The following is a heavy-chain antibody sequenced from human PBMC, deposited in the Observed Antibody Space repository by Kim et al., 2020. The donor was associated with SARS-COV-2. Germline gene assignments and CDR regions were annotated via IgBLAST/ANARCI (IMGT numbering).Heavy chain of an antibody. V-gene: IGHV3-23*01. CDR1: GIPFSSYA. CDR3: ARLVWWELPY. D-gene: IGHD1-26*01. Sequence: GGSLRLSCAASGIPFSSYAMSWVRQAPGKGLEWVSSYSHSGDNTYYADSVKGRFTISRDNSKNTLYLQMNSLRAEDTAVYYCARLVWWELPYWGQEPWSP. J-gene: IGHJ4*01. CDR2: YSHSGDNT.